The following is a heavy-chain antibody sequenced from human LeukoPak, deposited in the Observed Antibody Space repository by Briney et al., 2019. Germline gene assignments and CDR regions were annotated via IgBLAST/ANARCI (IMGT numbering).Heavy chain of an antibody. V-gene: IGHV4-39*01. CDR1: GGSISSSSYY. J-gene: IGHJ3*02. Sequence: SETLSLTCTVSGGSISSSSYYWGWIRQPPGKGLEWIGSIYYSGSTYYNPSLKSRVTISVDTSKSQFSLKLSSVTAADTAVYYCARPVDTAMVGLFAFDIWGQGTMVTVSS. D-gene: IGHD5-18*01. CDR3: ARPVDTAMVGLFAFDI. CDR2: IYYSGST.